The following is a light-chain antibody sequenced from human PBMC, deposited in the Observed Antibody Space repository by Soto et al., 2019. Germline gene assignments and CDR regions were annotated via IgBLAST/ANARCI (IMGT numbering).Light chain of an antibody. CDR2: GAS. Sequence: DIQMTQSPPTLSASVGDRVTITCRASQSIRHYLAWYQQMPGKAPKLLIYGASTLQSGVPSRFSGSGSGTKFTLTISSLQPDDCGTYFCQHHNSYSQTFGQGTKVDIK. J-gene: IGKJ1*01. V-gene: IGKV1-5*01. CDR3: QHHNSYSQT. CDR1: QSIRHY.